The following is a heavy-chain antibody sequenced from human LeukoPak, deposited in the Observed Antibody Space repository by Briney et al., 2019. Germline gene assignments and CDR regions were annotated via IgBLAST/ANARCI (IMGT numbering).Heavy chain of an antibody. D-gene: IGHD1/OR15-1a*01. CDR2: ISWNSGSI. CDR1: GFTFDDYA. V-gene: IGHV3-9*01. Sequence: GGPLRLSCAASGFTFDDYAMHWVRQAPGKGLEWVSGISWNSGSIGYADSVKGRFTISRDNAKNSLYLQMNSLRAEDTAMYYCARTLVLGFNWFDPWGQGTLVTVSS. CDR3: ARTLVLGFNWFDP. J-gene: IGHJ5*02.